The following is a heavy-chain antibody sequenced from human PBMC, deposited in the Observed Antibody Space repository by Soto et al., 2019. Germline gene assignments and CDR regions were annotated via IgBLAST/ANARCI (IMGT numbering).Heavy chain of an antibody. Sequence: GGSLRLSCAASGFTFSSYAMSWVRQAPGKGLEWVSAISGSGGSTYYADSVKGRFTISRDNSKNTLYLQMNSLRAEDTAVYYCAKDQEKGVYAPFAGGMDVWGQGTTVTVSS. CDR1: GFTFSSYA. CDR3: AKDQEKGVYAPFAGGMDV. V-gene: IGHV3-23*01. J-gene: IGHJ6*02. D-gene: IGHD2-8*01. CDR2: ISGSGGST.